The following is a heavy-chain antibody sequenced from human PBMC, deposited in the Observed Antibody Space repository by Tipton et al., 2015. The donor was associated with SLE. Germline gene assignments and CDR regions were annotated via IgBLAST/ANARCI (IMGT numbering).Heavy chain of an antibody. J-gene: IGHJ5*02. CDR3: ARRVVESAQLGLMNNWFDP. V-gene: IGHV4-4*07. CDR2: MYASGST. CDR1: SDSISSYS. D-gene: IGHD5-24*01. Sequence: TLSLTCSVSSDSISSYSWNWIRPPAGKGFEWIGRMYASGSTNFNPSLQSRVTMSLDMSKNQFSLNLRSVTAADTAVYYCARRVVESAQLGLMNNWFDPWGQGILVTVSS.